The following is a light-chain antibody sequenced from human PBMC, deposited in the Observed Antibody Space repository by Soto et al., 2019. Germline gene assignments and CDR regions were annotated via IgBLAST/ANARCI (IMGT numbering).Light chain of an antibody. CDR1: KSDSSSY. Sequence: EIVLTQSPGTLSLSPGEVTTLSCSTSKSDSSSYLAWYKQKPGQTPRLLIYGASSKATDIPARFSGSGSGTDFTVTISILEPDDLAVEYGQQYGSSPQTVGQGTRLVI. J-gene: IGKJ5*01. CDR3: QQYGSSPQT. CDR2: GAS. V-gene: IGKV3-20*01.